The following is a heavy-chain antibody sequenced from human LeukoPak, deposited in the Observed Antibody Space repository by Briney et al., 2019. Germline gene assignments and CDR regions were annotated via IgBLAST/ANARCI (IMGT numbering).Heavy chain of an antibody. CDR3: ARDLGKLANEVFLDY. J-gene: IGHJ4*02. CDR1: GYTFTGYY. D-gene: IGHD7-27*01. CDR2: INPNSGGT. V-gene: IGHV1-2*02. Sequence: GASVKVSCKASGYTFTGYYMHWVRQAPGQGLEWMGWINPNSGGTNYAQKFQGRVTMTRDTSISTAYMELSRLRSDDTAVYYCARDLGKLANEVFLDYWGQGTLVTVSS.